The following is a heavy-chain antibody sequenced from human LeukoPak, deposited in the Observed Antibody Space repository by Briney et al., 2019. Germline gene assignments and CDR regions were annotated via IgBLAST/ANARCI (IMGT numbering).Heavy chain of an antibody. CDR3: ARGEGYCSRTGCQDLDY. J-gene: IGHJ4*02. Sequence: GGSLRLSCAASGFTSSSYDMHWVRQAPGKGLEYVSAISSNGGSTYYPNSLKRRFTIPRDNSKNTLHLLMGSLRADDIAEYYCARGEGYCSRTGCQDLDYWGQGTLVTVSS. CDR1: GFTSSSYD. CDR2: ISSNGGST. D-gene: IGHD2-2*01. V-gene: IGHV3-64*01.